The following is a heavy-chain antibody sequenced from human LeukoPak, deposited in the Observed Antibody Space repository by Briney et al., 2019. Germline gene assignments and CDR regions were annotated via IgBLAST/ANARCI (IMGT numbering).Heavy chain of an antibody. CDR3: AKDRGASYDFWSGPATNWFDP. D-gene: IGHD3-3*01. Sequence: GGSLRLSCAASGFTFDDYAMHWVRQAPGKGLEWASGISWNSGSIGYADSVKGRFTISRDNAKNSLYLQMNSLRAEDTALYYCAKDRGASYDFWSGPATNWFDPWGQGTLVTVSS. V-gene: IGHV3-9*01. J-gene: IGHJ5*02. CDR2: ISWNSGSI. CDR1: GFTFDDYA.